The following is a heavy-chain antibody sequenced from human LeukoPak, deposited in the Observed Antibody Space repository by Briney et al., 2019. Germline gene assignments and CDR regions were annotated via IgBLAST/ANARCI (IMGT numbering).Heavy chain of an antibody. D-gene: IGHD4-17*01. J-gene: IGHJ1*01. CDR1: GYTFTGYY. V-gene: IGHV1-2*02. CDR3: ARDPYYVDYGYFQH. CDR2: INPNSGGT. Sequence: ASVKVSCKASGYTFTGYYMHWVRQAPGQGLEWMGWINPNSGGTNYAQKFQGRVTMTRDTSISTAYMELSRLRSDDTAVYYCARDPYYVDYGYFQHWGQGTLVTVSS.